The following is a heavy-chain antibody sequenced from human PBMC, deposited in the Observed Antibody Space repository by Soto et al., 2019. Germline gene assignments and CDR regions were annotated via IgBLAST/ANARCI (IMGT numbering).Heavy chain of an antibody. CDR1: GGSISSSY. J-gene: IGHJ5*02. CDR2: IYDDGSA. CDR3: AVGSKARWFDP. V-gene: IGHV4-59*01. Sequence: KPSETLSLTCTVSGGSISSSYWSWIRQPPGKGLEWLAYIYDDGSANYNPSLKSRATISLDMSKNQFSLKLTSVTAADTAVYYCAVGSKARWFDPWGQGTLVTVSS. D-gene: IGHD5-12*01.